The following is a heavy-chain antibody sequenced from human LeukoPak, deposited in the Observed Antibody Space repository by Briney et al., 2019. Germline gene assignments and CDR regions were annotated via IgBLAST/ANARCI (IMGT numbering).Heavy chain of an antibody. J-gene: IGHJ6*02. Sequence: PSETLSLTCTVSGGSISSSSYYWGWIRQPPGKGLEWIGSIYYSGSTYYNPSLKSRVTISVDTSKNQFSLKLSSVTAADTAVYYCARQGGDGMDVWGQGTTVTVSS. CDR3: ARQGGDGMDV. CDR2: IYYSGST. V-gene: IGHV4-39*01. CDR1: GGSISSSSYY. D-gene: IGHD1-26*01.